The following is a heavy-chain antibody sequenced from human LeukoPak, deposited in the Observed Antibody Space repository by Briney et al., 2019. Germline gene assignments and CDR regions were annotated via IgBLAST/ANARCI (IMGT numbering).Heavy chain of an antibody. CDR1: GGSIRSDDNY. CDR3: ARDSGRIPAAPDAPYYYYYMDV. J-gene: IGHJ6*03. Sequence: SETLSLTCTVSGGSIRSDDNYWTWIRQPAGKGLEWIGRVYTSGSTNYNPSLKSRVTISLDTSKNVFSLKLSSVTAADTAMYYCARDSGRIPAAPDAPYYYYYMDVWGKGTTVTVSS. D-gene: IGHD5-12*01. V-gene: IGHV4-61*02. CDR2: VYTSGST.